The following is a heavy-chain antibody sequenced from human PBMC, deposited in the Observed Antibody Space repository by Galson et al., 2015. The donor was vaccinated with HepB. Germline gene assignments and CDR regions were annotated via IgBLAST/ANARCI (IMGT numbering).Heavy chain of an antibody. V-gene: IGHV3-7*03. J-gene: IGHJ6*02. Sequence: SLRLSCAASGFTFSSYWMSWVRQAPGKGLEWVANIKQDGSEKYYVDSVKGRFTISRDNAKNSLYLQMNSLRAEDTAVYYCARDQNSYGPYYYYYGMDVWGQGTTVTVSS. CDR3: ARDQNSYGPYYYYYGMDV. CDR2: IKQDGSEK. CDR1: GFTFSSYW. D-gene: IGHD5-18*01.